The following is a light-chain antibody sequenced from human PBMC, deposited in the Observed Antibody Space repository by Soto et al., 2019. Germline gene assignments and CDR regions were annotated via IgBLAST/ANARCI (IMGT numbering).Light chain of an antibody. CDR2: GAS. V-gene: IGKV3-20*01. CDR1: QSVSSNY. CDR3: QQHGSSPWM. J-gene: IGKJ1*01. Sequence: EVGWTQSPGTLSLSPGERATLSCRASQSVSSNYVAWYQQIPGQTPRLLIYGASSRATGIPDRFSGSGSGTDFTLTISRLEPEDFAVYYCQQHGSSPWMFGQGTKVDIK.